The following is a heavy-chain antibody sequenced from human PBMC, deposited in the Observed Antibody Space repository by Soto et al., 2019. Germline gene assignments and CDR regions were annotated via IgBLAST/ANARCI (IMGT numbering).Heavy chain of an antibody. V-gene: IGHV1-18*04. Sequence: SVKVSCKASGYTFTSYGISWVRQAPGQGLEWMGWISAYNGNTNYAQKLQGRVTMTTDTSTSTAYMELRSLRSDDTALYYCARGWYWYDSSGYLAFDMWGQGSMVILS. J-gene: IGHJ3*02. CDR1: GYTFTSYG. CDR2: ISAYNGNT. CDR3: ARGWYWYDSSGYLAFDM. D-gene: IGHD3-22*01.